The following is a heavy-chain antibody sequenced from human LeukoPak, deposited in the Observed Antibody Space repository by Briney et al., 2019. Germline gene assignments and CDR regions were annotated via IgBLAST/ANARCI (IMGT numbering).Heavy chain of an antibody. J-gene: IGHJ3*02. CDR3: ARDYDYFSGHNLDAYDI. CDR2: IKEDGSAK. D-gene: IGHD2-15*01. V-gene: IGHV3-7*01. Sequence: PGGSLRLSCVASGLTFSSFWMTWVRQAPGKALEWVANIKEDGSAKSYVDSVKGRFTISRDNAKNSLYLQMDSLRVEDTAVYYCARDYDYFSGHNLDAYDIWGHGTTVTVSS. CDR1: GLTFSSFW.